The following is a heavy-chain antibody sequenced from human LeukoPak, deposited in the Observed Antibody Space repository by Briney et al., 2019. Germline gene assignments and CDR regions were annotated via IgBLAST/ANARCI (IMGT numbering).Heavy chain of an antibody. Sequence: GGSLRLSCVVSGFTFSSHWMHWVRQVPGKGLVWVAFIRYDGSNKSYADSVKGRFTISRDNSKNTLYLQMNSLRPEVTAIYSCAKLFESGAYNNFFHYWGQGTLVTVSS. J-gene: IGHJ4*02. CDR3: AKLFESGAYNNFFHY. D-gene: IGHD3-10*01. CDR2: IRYDGSNK. CDR1: GFTFSSHW. V-gene: IGHV3-30*02.